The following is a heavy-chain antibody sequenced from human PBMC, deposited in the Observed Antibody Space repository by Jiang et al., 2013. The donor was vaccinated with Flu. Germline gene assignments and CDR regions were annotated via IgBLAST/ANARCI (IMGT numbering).Heavy chain of an antibody. CDR3: ASLEEFTVTGHY. CDR1: FSSYA. V-gene: IGHV1-69*01. D-gene: IGHD4-17*01. Sequence: FSSYAISWVRQAPGQGLEWMGGIIPXFGTANYAQKFQGRVTITADESTSTAYMELSSLRSEDTAVYYCASLEEFTVTGHYWGQGTLVTVSS. J-gene: IGHJ4*02. CDR2: IIPXFGTA.